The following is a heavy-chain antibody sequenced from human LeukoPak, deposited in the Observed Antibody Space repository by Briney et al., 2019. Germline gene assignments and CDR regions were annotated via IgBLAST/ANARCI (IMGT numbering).Heavy chain of an antibody. J-gene: IGHJ3*02. CDR1: GFTFSSYS. Sequence: GGSLRLSCAASGFTFSSYSMNWVRQAPRKWLEWVSSISSGSTYIYYADSVKGRFTISRDNAKNSLYLQMNSLRAEDTAVYYCARKGIAVAGASDAFDIWGQGTMVTVSS. V-gene: IGHV3-21*01. CDR2: ISSGSTYI. D-gene: IGHD6-19*01. CDR3: ARKGIAVAGASDAFDI.